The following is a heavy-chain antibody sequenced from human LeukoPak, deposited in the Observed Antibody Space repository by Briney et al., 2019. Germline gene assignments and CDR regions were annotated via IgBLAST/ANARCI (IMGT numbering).Heavy chain of an antibody. J-gene: IGHJ5*02. CDR2: IYPGDSDT. D-gene: IGHD3-16*01. Sequence: GESLKISCKGSGYRFTNYWIGWVRQMPGKGLEWMGTIYPGDSDTRYSPSFQGQVTISADESINTAYLQWSSLKTSDTAMYYCARQVFRYDSGTYAEDRKRNYLAWFDPWGQGTLVTVSS. V-gene: IGHV5-51*01. CDR3: ARQVFRYDSGTYAEDRKRNYLAWFDP. CDR1: GYRFTNYW.